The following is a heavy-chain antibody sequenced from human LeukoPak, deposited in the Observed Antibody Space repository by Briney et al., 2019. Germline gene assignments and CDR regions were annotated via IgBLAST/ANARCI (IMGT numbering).Heavy chain of an antibody. Sequence: GGSLRLSCAASGFNFSSYAMSWVRQAPGKGLEWASAISGSGGSTYYADSVKGRFTISRDNSKNTLYLQMNSLRAEDTAVYYCARDSGYDSSGYYYAGWGQGTLVTVSS. D-gene: IGHD3-22*01. CDR3: ARDSGYDSSGYYYAG. CDR1: GFNFSSYA. J-gene: IGHJ4*02. V-gene: IGHV3-23*01. CDR2: ISGSGGST.